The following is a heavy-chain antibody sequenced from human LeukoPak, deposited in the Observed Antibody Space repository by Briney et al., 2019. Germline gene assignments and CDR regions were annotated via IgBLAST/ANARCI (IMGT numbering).Heavy chain of an antibody. CDR2: ISGSGGST. CDR1: GFTFSSYA. Sequence: PGGSLRLSCAASGFTFSSYAMSWVRQAPGKGLEWVSAISGSGGSTYYADCVKGRFTISRDNSKNTLYLKMNSLRAEDTAVYYCANLVRLYNYFDYWGQGTLVTVSS. V-gene: IGHV3-23*01. CDR3: ANLVRLYNYFDY. J-gene: IGHJ4*02. D-gene: IGHD4-23*01.